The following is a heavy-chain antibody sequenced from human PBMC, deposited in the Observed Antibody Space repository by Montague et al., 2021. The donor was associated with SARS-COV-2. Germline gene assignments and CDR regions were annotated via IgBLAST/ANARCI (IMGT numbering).Heavy chain of an antibody. CDR2: IYYDGST. CDR3: ARRAHPAFGSGAIDY. V-gene: IGHV4-39*01. CDR1: GDSIRSSSYY. J-gene: IGHJ4*02. Sequence: SETLSLTCTVAGDSIRSSSYYWGWIRQPPGRGLEWIGSIYYDGSTYYNPSFKSRVTISVDTSKTQFSLKLSSVTAADTAVYFCARRAHPAFGSGAIDYWGQGTLVTVSS. D-gene: IGHD6-19*01.